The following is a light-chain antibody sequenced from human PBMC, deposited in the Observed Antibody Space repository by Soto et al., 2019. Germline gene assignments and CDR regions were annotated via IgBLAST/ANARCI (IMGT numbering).Light chain of an antibody. CDR2: GVS. Sequence: EIVLTQSPGTLALSLGDGTTLSCRASQTVNRNYLAWYLQKPCLPPRLLVYGVSNRAPGVPDRFSGGGSGTYFTLSISFLLPDDFGTYYSQQYIASPRTFGQGPRWISN. J-gene: IGKJ1*01. CDR1: QTVNRNY. CDR3: QQYIASPRT. V-gene: IGKV3-20*01.